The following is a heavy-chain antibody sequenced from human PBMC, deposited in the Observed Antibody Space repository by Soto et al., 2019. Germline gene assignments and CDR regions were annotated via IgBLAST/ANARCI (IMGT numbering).Heavy chain of an antibody. Sequence: QLQLQESGPGLVKPSETLSLTCTVSGGSISGTSYYWGWIRQPPGKGLEWIGTNYYSGTTYYNPSRKSRVTATAVSTTTQSSMHLRSESGPDLAVYYCGGRLYPYCTRYGMDVWGQGTTVTASS. CDR2: NYYSGTT. V-gene: IGHV4-39*01. D-gene: IGHD2-21*02. CDR1: GGSISGTSYY. J-gene: IGHJ6*02. CDR3: GGRLYPYCTRYGMDV.